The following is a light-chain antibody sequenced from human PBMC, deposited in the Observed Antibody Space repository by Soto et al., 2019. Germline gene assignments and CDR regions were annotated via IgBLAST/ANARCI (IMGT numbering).Light chain of an antibody. Sequence: IVLTQSPATLSLSPGERATLSCRASQSVSVYLAWYQQKPGQPPRLLIYDASTRATAIPDRFSGSGSGTDFTLTISVLEPDDFAVYCSPVRRSWPLSFGEGTRLANK. V-gene: IGKV3-11*01. J-gene: IGKJ5*01. CDR2: DAS. CDR3: PVRRSWPLS. CDR1: QSVSVY.